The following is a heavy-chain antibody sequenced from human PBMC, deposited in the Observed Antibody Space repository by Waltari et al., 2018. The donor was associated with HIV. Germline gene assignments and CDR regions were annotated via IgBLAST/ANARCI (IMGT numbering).Heavy chain of an antibody. J-gene: IGHJ4*02. V-gene: IGHV3-30-3*01. Sequence: VVQPGRSLRLSCAASGFTFSSYAMHWVRQAPGKGLEWVAVISYDGSNKYYADSVKGRFTISRDNSKNTLYLQMNSLRAEDTAVYYCARPDEYYYDSSGYGYWGQ. D-gene: IGHD3-22*01. CDR3: ARPDEYYYDSSGYGY. CDR1: GFTFSSYA. CDR2: ISYDGSNK.